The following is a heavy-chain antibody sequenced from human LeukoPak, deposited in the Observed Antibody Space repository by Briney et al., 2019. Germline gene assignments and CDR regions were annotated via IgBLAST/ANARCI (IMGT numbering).Heavy chain of an antibody. CDR2: ISSNGGST. CDR1: GFTFSSYA. J-gene: IGHJ4*02. CDR3: ARDYLKVVVAATAPSAGHMDY. V-gene: IGHV3-64*01. Sequence: PGGSLRLSCAASGFTFSSYAMHWVRQAPGKGLEYVSAISSNGGSTYYTNSVKGRFTISRDNSKNTLYLQMGSLRAEDMAVYYCARDYLKVVVAATAPSAGHMDYWGQGTLVTVSS. D-gene: IGHD2-15*01.